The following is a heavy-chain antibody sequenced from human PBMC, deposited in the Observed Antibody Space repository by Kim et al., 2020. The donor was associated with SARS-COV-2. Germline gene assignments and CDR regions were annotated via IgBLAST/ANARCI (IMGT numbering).Heavy chain of an antibody. CDR1: GGSISSGGYY. Sequence: SETLSLTCTVSGGSISSGGYYWSWIRQHPGKGLEWIGYIYYSGSTYYNPSLKSRVTISVDTSKNQFSLKLSSVTAADTAVYYCASEKSSSGSYYKAIDYWGQGTLVTVSS. V-gene: IGHV4-31*03. CDR3: ASEKSSSGSYYKAIDY. D-gene: IGHD3-10*01. CDR2: IYYSGST. J-gene: IGHJ4*02.